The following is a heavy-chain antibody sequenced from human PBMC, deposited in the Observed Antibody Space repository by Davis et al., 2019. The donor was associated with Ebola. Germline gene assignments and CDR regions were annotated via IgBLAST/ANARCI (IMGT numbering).Heavy chain of an antibody. CDR1: GYTFASYY. D-gene: IGHD1-1*01. J-gene: IGHJ4*02. Sequence: ASVKVSCKASGYTFASYYIHWVRQAPGQGLEWVGIINPSGRTTSYTQKFQGRITMTRDTSTSTAYMDLSSLRSEDTAVYYCARAQFPTTSDHWGQGTLVTVSS. CDR3: ARAQFPTTSDH. CDR2: INPSGRTT. V-gene: IGHV1-46*01.